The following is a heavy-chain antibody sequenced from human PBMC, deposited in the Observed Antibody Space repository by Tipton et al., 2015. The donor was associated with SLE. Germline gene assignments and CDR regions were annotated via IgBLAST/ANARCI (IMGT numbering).Heavy chain of an antibody. CDR3: ARVAYGDYAPFDY. V-gene: IGHV3-21*01. J-gene: IGHJ4*02. D-gene: IGHD4-17*01. CDR1: GFTFSSYS. Sequence: GSLRLSCAASGFTFSSYSVNWVRQAPGKGLEWVSSIISSSSYIYYADSVKGRFTISRDNAKNSLYLQMNSLRAEDTAVYYCARVAYGDYAPFDYWGQGTLVTVSS. CDR2: IISSSSYI.